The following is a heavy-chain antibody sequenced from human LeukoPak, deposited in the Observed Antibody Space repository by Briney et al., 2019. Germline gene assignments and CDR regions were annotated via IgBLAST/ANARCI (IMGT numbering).Heavy chain of an antibody. J-gene: IGHJ4*02. D-gene: IGHD3-10*01. V-gene: IGHV4-34*01. CDR3: ARGSGEVTYYYGSGSYFPPYYFDY. Sequence: PSEXLSLXXXVXXGSFSGYYWSWIRQPPGKGLEWIGEINHSGSTNYNPSLKSRVTISVDTSKNQFSLKLSSVTAADTAVYYCARGSGEVTYYYGSGSYFPPYYFDYWGQGTLVTVSS. CDR2: INHSGST. CDR1: XGSFSGYY.